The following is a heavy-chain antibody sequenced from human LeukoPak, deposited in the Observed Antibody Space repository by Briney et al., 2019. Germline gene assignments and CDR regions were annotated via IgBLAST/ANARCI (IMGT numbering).Heavy chain of an antibody. J-gene: IGHJ4*02. Sequence: GGSLKLSCAASGFTFSSYAMSWVRQAPRKGLEWVSGMSGSGGTSYYADSVKGRFTISRDNSKNTLYLQMNSLRAEDTAIFYCAKPYARCWDYFDSWGQGALVTVSS. CDR3: AKPYARCWDYFDS. CDR2: MSGSGGTS. CDR1: GFTFSSYA. D-gene: IGHD2-2*01. V-gene: IGHV3-23*01.